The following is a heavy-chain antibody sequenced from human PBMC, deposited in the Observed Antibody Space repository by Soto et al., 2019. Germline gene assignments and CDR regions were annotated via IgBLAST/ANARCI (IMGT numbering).Heavy chain of an antibody. CDR3: ARQPRGPGYGERGLYFDH. V-gene: IGHV4-38-2*01. CDR1: GYSITNGYY. D-gene: IGHD3-16*01. Sequence: PSETLSLTCAVSGYSITNGYYWGWIRQPPGKGLEWIGSVYYSGSTHDNPSLQSRVTISVDTSRNQFSLNLISVTAADTAVYFCARQPRGPGYGERGLYFDHWGQGTLVTVSS. J-gene: IGHJ4*02. CDR2: VYYSGST.